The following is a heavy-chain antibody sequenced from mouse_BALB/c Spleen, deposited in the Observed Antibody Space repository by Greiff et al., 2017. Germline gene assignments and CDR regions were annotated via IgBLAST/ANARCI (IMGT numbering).Heavy chain of an antibody. CDR3: DRNHYYYGSSYPWFAY. D-gene: IGHD1-1*01. J-gene: IGHJ3*01. CDR1: GFSLTSYG. Sequence: QVQLQQSGPGLVQPSQSLSITCTVSGFSLTSYGVHWVRQSPGKGLEWLGVIWSGGSTDYNAAFISRLSISKDNSKSQVFFKMNSLQANDTAIYYCDRNHYYYGSSYPWFAYWGQGTLVTVSA. CDR2: IWSGGST. V-gene: IGHV2-2*02.